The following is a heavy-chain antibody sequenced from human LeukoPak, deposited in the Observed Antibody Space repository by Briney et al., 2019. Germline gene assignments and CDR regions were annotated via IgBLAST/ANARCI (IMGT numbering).Heavy chain of an antibody. D-gene: IGHD3-10*01. CDR1: GFTFSSYE. J-gene: IGHJ4*02. V-gene: IGHV3-48*03. CDR3: ARAGYYFDY. Sequence: GGSLRLSCAASGFTFSSYEMNWVRQAPGKGLEWVSYISSSGNTIYYADSVKGRFTISRDNAKNSLYLQMNSLRAEDTAVYYRARAGYYFDYWGQGTLVTVSS. CDR2: ISSSGNTI.